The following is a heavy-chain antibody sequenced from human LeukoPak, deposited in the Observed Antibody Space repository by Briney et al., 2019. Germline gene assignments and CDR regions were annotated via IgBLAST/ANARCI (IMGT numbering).Heavy chain of an antibody. CDR1: GFTFSSPW. CDR3: ARGTAGYHSSYFDY. Sequence: GGSLRLSCAASGFTFSSPWMHWVRQAPGKGLVWVSRINSDGSATAYADSVKGRFAISRDNAENTLYLQMNSLRAEDTAVYYCARGTAGYHSSYFDYWGQGTLVTVSS. D-gene: IGHD3-16*02. V-gene: IGHV3-74*01. J-gene: IGHJ4*02. CDR2: INSDGSAT.